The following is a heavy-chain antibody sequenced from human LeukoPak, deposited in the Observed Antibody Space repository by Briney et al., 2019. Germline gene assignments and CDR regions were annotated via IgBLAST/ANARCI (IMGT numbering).Heavy chain of an antibody. D-gene: IGHD4-17*01. CDR1: GYTFTSYY. V-gene: IGHV1-46*01. Sequence: ASVKVSYKASGYTFTSYYMHWVRQAPGQGLEWMGIINPSGGSTSYAQKFQGRVTMTRDTSTSTVYMELSSLRSEDTAVYYCARSQHRFTVTTPWGQGTLVTVSS. CDR2: INPSGGST. J-gene: IGHJ5*02. CDR3: ARSQHRFTVTTP.